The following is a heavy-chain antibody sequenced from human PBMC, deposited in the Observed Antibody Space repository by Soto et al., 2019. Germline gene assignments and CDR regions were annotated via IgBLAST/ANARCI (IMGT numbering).Heavy chain of an antibody. J-gene: IGHJ4*02. CDR2: ISGSGGST. V-gene: IGHV3-23*01. D-gene: IGHD2-15*01. CDR3: AKVVLGYCSGGSCFHFDY. Sequence: GGSLRLSCAASGFTFSIYAMSWVRQAPGKGLEWVSAISGSGGSTYYADSVKGRFTISRDNSKNTLYLQMNSLRAEDTAVYYCAKVVLGYCSGGSCFHFDYWGQGTLVTVSS. CDR1: GFTFSIYA.